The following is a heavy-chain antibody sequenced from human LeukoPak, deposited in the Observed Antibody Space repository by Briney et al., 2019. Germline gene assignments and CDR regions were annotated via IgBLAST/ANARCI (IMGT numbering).Heavy chain of an antibody. CDR3: ARGGYYGSGVDAFDI. CDR2: INHSGST. Sequence: SETLSLTCAVYGGSFSGYYWSWIRQPPGKGLEWIGEINHSGSTNYNPSLKSRVTISVDTSKNQFSLRLNSVTAADTAVYYCARGGYYGSGVDAFDIWGQGTMVTVSS. CDR1: GGSFSGYY. J-gene: IGHJ3*02. V-gene: IGHV4-34*01. D-gene: IGHD3-10*01.